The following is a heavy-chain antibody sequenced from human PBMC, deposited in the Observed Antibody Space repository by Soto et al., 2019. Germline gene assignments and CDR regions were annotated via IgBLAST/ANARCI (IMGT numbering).Heavy chain of an antibody. CDR1: GGAFSSYA. CDR3: ARAPIAHSSGYYYVHRPQSYYYYGMDV. V-gene: IGHV1-69*06. CDR2: IIPIFGTA. D-gene: IGHD3-22*01. Sequence: AASVKVSCKASGGAFSSYAISWVRQAPGQGLERTRGIIPIFGTASYAQKLQGRVTITAGKSTITAYMELGRLRSEDTAVYYCARAPIAHSSGYYYVHRPQSYYYYGMDVWGQGTTVTVSS. J-gene: IGHJ6*02.